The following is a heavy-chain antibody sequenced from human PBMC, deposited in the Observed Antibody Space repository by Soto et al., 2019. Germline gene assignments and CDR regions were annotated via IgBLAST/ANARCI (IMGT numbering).Heavy chain of an antibody. CDR1: GFTFSSYG. D-gene: IGHD3-22*01. Sequence: VGSLRLSCAASGFTFSSYGMHWVRQAPGKGLEWVAVIWYDGSNKYYADSVKGRFTISRDNSKNTLYLQMNSLRAEDTAVYYCARPNDSSGYSFDYWVQGTLVTVSS. J-gene: IGHJ4*02. CDR3: ARPNDSSGYSFDY. CDR2: IWYDGSNK. V-gene: IGHV3-33*01.